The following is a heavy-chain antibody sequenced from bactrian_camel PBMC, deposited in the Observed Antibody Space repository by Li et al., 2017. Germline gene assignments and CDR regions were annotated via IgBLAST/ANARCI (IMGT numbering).Heavy chain of an antibody. Sequence: HVQLVESGGGSVQAGETLKLSCTASGFTFEDADMGWHRQAPGNECELVSTISSDGTTTYADSVKGRFTISSDNAKNTVYLQLDSLKTEDMAMYYCTKEGYSTADLTFGYWGQGTQVTVS. D-gene: IGHD5*01. J-gene: IGHJ6*01. CDR1: GFTFEDAD. CDR3: TKEGYSTADLTFGY. V-gene: IGHV3S63*01. CDR2: ISSDGTT.